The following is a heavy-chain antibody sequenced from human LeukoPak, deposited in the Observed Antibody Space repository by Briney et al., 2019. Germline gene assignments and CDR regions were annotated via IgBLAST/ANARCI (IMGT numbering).Heavy chain of an antibody. CDR2: ISDSGDRT. D-gene: IGHD3-22*01. CDR1: GFPFSNYA. J-gene: IGHJ4*02. V-gene: IGHV3-23*01. CDR3: AKGLGTSGYHDY. Sequence: PGGSLRLSGAASGFPFSNYAMTWVRQAPGKGLERVSGISDSGDRTYYADSVKGRFTISRDNSKNMLYLQMNSLRVEDTALYYCAKGLGTSGYHDYWGQGTLVTVSS.